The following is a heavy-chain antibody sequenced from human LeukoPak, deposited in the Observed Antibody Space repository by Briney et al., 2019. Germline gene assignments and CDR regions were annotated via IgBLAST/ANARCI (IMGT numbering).Heavy chain of an antibody. Sequence: LPGGSLRLSCAASGFTFSSYWMHWVRQAPGRGLVWVSRINSDGSSTSYADSVKGRFTISRDNAKNTLYLQMNSLRAEDTAVYYCAREWCSSTSCWENFDYWGQGTLVTVSS. CDR3: AREWCSSTSCWENFDY. CDR2: INSDGSST. V-gene: IGHV3-74*01. J-gene: IGHJ4*02. D-gene: IGHD2-2*01. CDR1: GFTFSSYW.